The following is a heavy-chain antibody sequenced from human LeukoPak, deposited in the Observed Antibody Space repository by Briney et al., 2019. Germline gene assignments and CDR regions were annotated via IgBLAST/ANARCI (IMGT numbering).Heavy chain of an antibody. D-gene: IGHD2-2*01. V-gene: IGHV3-23*01. CDR1: GFTFSNYA. J-gene: IGHJ4*02. Sequence: GGSLRLSCVASGFTFSNYAMSWVRQAPGKGLEWVSSISGRGASTWYADSVRGRFTVSRDNSKSTLYLQINSLRDEDTVVYYCAKDIVVVLSSGGYFDYWGQGALVTVSS. CDR2: ISGRGAST. CDR3: AKDIVVVLSSGGYFDY.